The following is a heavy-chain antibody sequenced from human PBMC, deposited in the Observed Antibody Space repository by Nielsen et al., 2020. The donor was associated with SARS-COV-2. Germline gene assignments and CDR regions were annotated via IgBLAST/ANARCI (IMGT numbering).Heavy chain of an antibody. CDR2: IRSSSRTI. Sequence: GESLKTSCAASGFTFSSYNMNWVRQAPGKRLEGDSYIRSSSRTIYYPDSVKGRFTISRDNAKNSLYLQMNILRNEDTAVYYCASEPAAEVGKDYYYYGMDVWGQGTTVTVFS. CDR3: ASEPAAEVGKDYYYYGMDV. V-gene: IGHV3-48*02. D-gene: IGHD2-2*01. J-gene: IGHJ6*02. CDR1: GFTFSSYN.